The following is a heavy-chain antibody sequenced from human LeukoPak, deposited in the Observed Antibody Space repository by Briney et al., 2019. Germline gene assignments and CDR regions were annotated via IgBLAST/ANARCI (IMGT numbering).Heavy chain of an antibody. D-gene: IGHD3-3*01. V-gene: IGHV4-4*09. CDR1: GGSISSYY. J-gene: IGHJ3*02. CDR2: IYTSGST. CDR3: ARFWSGHIRDAFDI. Sequence: SEPLSLTCTVSGGSISSYYWSWIRQPPGKGLEWIGYIYTSGSTNYNPSLKSRVTISVDTSKNQFSLKLSSVTAADTAVYYCARFWSGHIRDAFDIWGQGTMVTVSS.